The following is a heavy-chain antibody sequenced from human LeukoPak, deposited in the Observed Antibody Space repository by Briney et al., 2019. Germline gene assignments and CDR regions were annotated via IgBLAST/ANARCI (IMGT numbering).Heavy chain of an antibody. Sequence: GGSLRLSCAASGFTFSSHSMNWVRQAPGKGLEWVSSISSSSSYIYYADSVEGRFTISRDNAKNSLYLQMNSLRAEDTAVYYCARDVLLWFGESELDYYYYMDVWGKGTTVTVSS. CDR1: GFTFSSHS. CDR2: ISSSSSYI. J-gene: IGHJ6*03. D-gene: IGHD3-10*01. CDR3: ARDVLLWFGESELDYYYYMDV. V-gene: IGHV3-21*01.